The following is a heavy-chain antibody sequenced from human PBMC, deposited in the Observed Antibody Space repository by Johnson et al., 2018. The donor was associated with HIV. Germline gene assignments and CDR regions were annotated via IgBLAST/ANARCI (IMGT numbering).Heavy chain of an antibody. D-gene: IGHD6-13*01. CDR1: GFTFDDYA. CDR3: AKDTIAAAALGAFDI. CDR2: ISWNSGSI. Sequence: VQLVESGGGLVQPGRSLRLSCAASGFTFDDYAMHWVRQAPGKGLEWVSGISWNSGSIGYADSVKGRFTISRDNSKNTLYLQMNSLRAEDTAVYYCAKDTIAAAALGAFDIWGQGTMVTVSS. V-gene: IGHV3-9*01. J-gene: IGHJ3*02.